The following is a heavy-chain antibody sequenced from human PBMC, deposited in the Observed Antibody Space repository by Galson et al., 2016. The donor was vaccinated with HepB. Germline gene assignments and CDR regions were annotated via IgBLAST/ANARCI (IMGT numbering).Heavy chain of an antibody. J-gene: IGHJ4*02. CDR1: EFTFRXYS. V-gene: IGHV3-21*01. Sequence: SLRLSCATPEFTFRXYSMNWVRQAPGKGLEWVSSINNSSFTYYADSVRGRFTISRDNAKNSLFLQMNSLRAEDTAVYYCAREGHSNNYYYFDSWGQGTLVTVSS. D-gene: IGHD6-13*01. CDR3: AREGHSNNYYYFDS. CDR2: INNSSFT.